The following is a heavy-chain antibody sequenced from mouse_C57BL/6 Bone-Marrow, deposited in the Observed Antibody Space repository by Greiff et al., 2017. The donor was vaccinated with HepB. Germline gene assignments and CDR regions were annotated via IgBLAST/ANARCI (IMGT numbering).Heavy chain of an antibody. D-gene: IGHD3-2*02. Sequence: QVQLKESGAELARPGASVKMSCKASGYTFTSYTMHWVKQRPGQGLEWIGYINPSSGYTKYNQKFKDKATLTADKSSSTAYMQLSSLTSEDSAVYYCARSAAQATSYAMDYWGQGTSVTVSS. CDR2: INPSSGYT. CDR1: GYTFTSYT. J-gene: IGHJ4*01. CDR3: ARSAAQATSYAMDY. V-gene: IGHV1-4*01.